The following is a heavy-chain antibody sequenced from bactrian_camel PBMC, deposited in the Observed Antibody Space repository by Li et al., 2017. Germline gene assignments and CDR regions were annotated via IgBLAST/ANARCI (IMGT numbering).Heavy chain of an antibody. CDR3: AAVAFDCPVRWTTPNFFDY. V-gene: IGHV3S53*01. Sequence: HVQLVESGGGSVQAGGSLRLSCAASGNTYTSSCMGWFRQAPGKERERVARIDSDGAIRYADSVKGRFTIAKGQAKHTLYLQMDSLKPDDSGVYYCAAVAFDCPVRWTTPNFFDYWGQGTQVTVS. D-gene: IGHD2*01. CDR2: IDSDGAI. CDR1: GNTYTSSC. J-gene: IGHJ6*01.